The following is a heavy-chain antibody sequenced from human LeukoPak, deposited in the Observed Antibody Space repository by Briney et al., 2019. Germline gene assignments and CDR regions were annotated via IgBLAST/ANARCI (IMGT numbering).Heavy chain of an antibody. V-gene: IGHV1-2*02. J-gene: IGHJ4*02. CDR3: ARGDYYYDGSGYYYLDY. CDR2: INPNSVST. Sequence: ASVTVSCKASGYTFTGYYMHWVRQAPGQGVEWMGWINPNSVSTNYAQKFQGRVTMTRDTSISTAYMELSRLRSDDTAVYYCARGDYYYDGSGYYYLDYWGQGTLVTVSS. CDR1: GYTFTGYY. D-gene: IGHD3-22*01.